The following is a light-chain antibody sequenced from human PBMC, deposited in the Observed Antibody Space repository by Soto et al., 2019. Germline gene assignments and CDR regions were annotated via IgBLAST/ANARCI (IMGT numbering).Light chain of an antibody. CDR3: LQDYNLPIT. V-gene: IGKV1-5*03. J-gene: IGKJ5*01. Sequence: IQMTQSPSTLSASVGDRVTITCRASQTISNWLAWYQQKPGKAPKLLIYKASTLESGVPSRFSGSGSGTEFTLTISSLQPEDFAVYYCLQDYNLPITFGQGTRLEIK. CDR2: KAS. CDR1: QTISNW.